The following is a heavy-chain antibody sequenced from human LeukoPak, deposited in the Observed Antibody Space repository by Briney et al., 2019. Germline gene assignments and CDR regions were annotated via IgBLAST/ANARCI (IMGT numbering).Heavy chain of an antibody. CDR1: GYTFTCYY. J-gene: IGHJ4*02. Sequence: ASVKASCKASGYTFTCYYMHWVRQAPGQGLEWMGIINPSGGSTSYAQKFQGRVTMTRDTSISTAYMELSRLRSDDTAVYYCARDQAHYYGSGSYFNWGQGTLVTVSS. V-gene: IGHV1-2*02. CDR2: INPSGGST. CDR3: ARDQAHYYGSGSYFN. D-gene: IGHD3-10*01.